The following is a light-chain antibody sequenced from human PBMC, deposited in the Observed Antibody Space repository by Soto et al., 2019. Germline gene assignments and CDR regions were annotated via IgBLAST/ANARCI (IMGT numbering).Light chain of an antibody. CDR3: CSYAGSYTYV. CDR2: DVS. J-gene: IGLJ1*01. Sequence: QSVLTQPRSVSGSPGQSVTISCTGTSSDVGGYNYVSWYQHHPGKAPKLMIYDVSKRPSGVPDRFSGSKSGNTASLTISGLQAEDEADYYCCSYAGSYTYVFGTWTKLTVL. CDR1: SSDVGGYNY. V-gene: IGLV2-11*01.